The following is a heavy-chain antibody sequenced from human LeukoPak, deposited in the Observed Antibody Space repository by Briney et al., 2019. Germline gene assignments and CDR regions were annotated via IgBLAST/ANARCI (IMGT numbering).Heavy chain of an antibody. CDR2: ISYDGSNK. CDR3: ARDKSEGGVGDNWFDP. Sequence: TGGSLRLSCAASGFTFSSYAMHWVRQAPGKGLEWVAVISYDGSNKYYADSVKGRFTISRDNSKNTLYLQMNSLRAEDTAVYYCARDKSEGGVGDNWFDPWGQGTLVTVSS. CDR1: GFTFSSYA. D-gene: IGHD1-26*01. J-gene: IGHJ5*02. V-gene: IGHV3-30-3*01.